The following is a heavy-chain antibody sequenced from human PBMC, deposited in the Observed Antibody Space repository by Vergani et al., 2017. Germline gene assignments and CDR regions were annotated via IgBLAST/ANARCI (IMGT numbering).Heavy chain of an antibody. CDR1: GFTFSSYS. D-gene: IGHD3-22*01. CDR3: ARDVRSGYSSGLDY. CDR2: ISSSSSYI. V-gene: IGHV3-21*01. Sequence: EVQLVESGGGLVKPGGSLRLSCAASGFTFSSYSMNWVGQAPGKGLEWVSSISSSSSYIYYADSVKGRFTISRDNAKNSLYLQMNSLRAEDTAVYYCARDVRSGYSSGLDYWGQGTLVTVSS. J-gene: IGHJ4*02.